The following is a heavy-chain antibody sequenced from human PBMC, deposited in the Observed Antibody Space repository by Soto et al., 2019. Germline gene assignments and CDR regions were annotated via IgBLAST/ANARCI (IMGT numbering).Heavy chain of an antibody. CDR2: ISGSVGTT. CDR3: AKGQRGVVRTTDTVDYYNYLLDG. Sequence: GGSLRLSCAASGFTFSSYVMNWVRQAPGKGLEWVSVISGSVGTTYYADSVKGRFTISRDNFKNTLYLQMNSLRADDTAVYYCAKGQRGVVRTTDTVDYYNYLLDGRGHGTMVTVSS. V-gene: IGHV3-23*01. CDR1: GFTFSSYV. J-gene: IGHJ6*03. D-gene: IGHD3-3*01.